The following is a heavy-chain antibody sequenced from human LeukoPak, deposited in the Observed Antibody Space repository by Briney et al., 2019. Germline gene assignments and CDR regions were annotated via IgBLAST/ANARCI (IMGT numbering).Heavy chain of an antibody. CDR3: ARQGFGSSYFDY. CDR1: GGSISSSSYY. J-gene: IGHJ4*02. Sequence: SETLSLTCTVSGGSISSSSYYWGWIRQPPGKGLEWIGGIYYSGSTYYNPSLKSRVTISLDTSKNQFSLKLSSVTAADTAVYYCARQGFGSSYFDYWGEGTLVTVSS. D-gene: IGHD3-16*01. CDR2: IYYSGST. V-gene: IGHV4-39*07.